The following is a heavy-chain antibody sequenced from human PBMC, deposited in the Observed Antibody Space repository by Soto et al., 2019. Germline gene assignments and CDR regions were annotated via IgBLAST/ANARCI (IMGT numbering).Heavy chain of an antibody. CDR2: IIPIFGTA. D-gene: IGHD2-15*01. J-gene: IGHJ4*02. CDR1: GGTFSSYA. CDR3: ARGGYCSGGSCSHPYDY. Sequence: QVQLVQSGAEVKKPGSSVKVSCKASGGTFSSYAISWVRQAPGQGLEWMEGIIPIFGTANYAQKFQGRVTITADESTSTAYMELSSLRSEDTAVYYCARGGYCSGGSCSHPYDYWGQGTLVTVSS. V-gene: IGHV1-69*12.